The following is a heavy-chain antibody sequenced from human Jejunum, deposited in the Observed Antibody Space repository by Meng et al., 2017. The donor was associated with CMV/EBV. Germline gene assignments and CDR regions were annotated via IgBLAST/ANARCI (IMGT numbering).Heavy chain of an antibody. V-gene: IGHV3-23*01. CDR3: AKDSDSSSWYGDHYYGMDV. CDR1: FSTYA. CDR2: ISAVGGT. D-gene: IGHD6-13*01. Sequence: FSTYAMSWVRQAPGKGLDWVSSISAVGGTSDADSVKGRFTISRDNSKNTLYLQMNSLRAEDTAVYYCAKDSDSSSWYGDHYYGMDVWGQGTTVTVSS. J-gene: IGHJ6*02.